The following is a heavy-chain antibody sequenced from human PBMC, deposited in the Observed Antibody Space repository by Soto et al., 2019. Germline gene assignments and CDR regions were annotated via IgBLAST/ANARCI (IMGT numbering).Heavy chain of an antibody. D-gene: IGHD3-10*01. Sequence: ASVNVSCKASGYTLTIFYIHWVRQAPGKGLEWMGRFNPKDGKTIYAQKFQGRVTMTEDTSTDTAYMELSSLRSEDTAVYYCATGVHRVGDYYYMDVWGKGTTVTVSS. J-gene: IGHJ6*03. CDR3: ATGVHRVGDYYYMDV. CDR2: FNPKDGKT. CDR1: GYTLTIFY. V-gene: IGHV1-24*01.